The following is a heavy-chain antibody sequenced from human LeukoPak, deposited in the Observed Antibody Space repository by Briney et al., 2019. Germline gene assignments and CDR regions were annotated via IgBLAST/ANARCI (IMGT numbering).Heavy chain of an antibody. CDR1: GGSFSGFY. CDR2: VYSGGDT. Sequence: ETLSLTCAVSGGSFSGFYWSWTRQAPGKGLEWISVVYSGGDTYYADSVKGRFTVSRDISKNTLYLQMNSLRVEDTAVYYCASLVGYFDYWGQGTLVTVSS. D-gene: IGHD6-6*01. J-gene: IGHJ4*02. CDR3: ASLVGYFDY. V-gene: IGHV3-53*01.